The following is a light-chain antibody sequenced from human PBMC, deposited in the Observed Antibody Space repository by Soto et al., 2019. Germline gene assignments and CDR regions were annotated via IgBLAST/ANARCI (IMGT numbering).Light chain of an antibody. Sequence: EIVLTQSPATLSLSPGERATLSCRASQSVGTNLAWYQQKPGQAPGLLIYEASTRATGIPARFSGSGSGTNFTLTIGSLAPEDFVVYYCQLHANWPLTFGGGTKVEIK. V-gene: IGKV3-11*01. J-gene: IGKJ4*01. CDR3: QLHANWPLT. CDR1: QSVGTN. CDR2: EAS.